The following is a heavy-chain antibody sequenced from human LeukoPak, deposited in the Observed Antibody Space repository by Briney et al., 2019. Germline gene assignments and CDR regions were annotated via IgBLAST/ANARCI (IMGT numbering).Heavy chain of an antibody. CDR2: IWYDGSNK. CDR3: AKDSRPHYYYYYGMDV. J-gene: IGHJ6*02. Sequence: GGSLRLSCAASGFTFSSYGMHWVRQAPGKGLEWEAVIWYDGSNKYYADSVKGRFTISRDNSKNTLYLQINSLRAEDTAVYYCAKDSRPHYYYYYGMDVWGQGTTVTVSS. V-gene: IGHV3-33*06. CDR1: GFTFSSYG.